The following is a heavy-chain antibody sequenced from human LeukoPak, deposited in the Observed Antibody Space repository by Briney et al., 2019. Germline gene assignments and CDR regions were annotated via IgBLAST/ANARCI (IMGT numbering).Heavy chain of an antibody. Sequence: GGSLRLSCAASGFTFSSYSMNCVRPGPGEGLEWGSYINNSSSTIYYAAPVEGRFTISRDNTKNSLYLQMNRLRAEDTAVYYCARDRGPDPKRITIFGVVPDPYYYYYYMDVWGKGTTVTVSS. D-gene: IGHD3-3*01. CDR1: GFTFSSYS. V-gene: IGHV3-48*01. CDR3: ARDRGPDPKRITIFGVVPDPYYYYYYMDV. CDR2: INNSSSTI. J-gene: IGHJ6*03.